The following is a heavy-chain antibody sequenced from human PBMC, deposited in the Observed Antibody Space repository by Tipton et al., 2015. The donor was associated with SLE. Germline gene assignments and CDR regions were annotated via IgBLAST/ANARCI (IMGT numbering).Heavy chain of an antibody. J-gene: IGHJ4*02. CDR2: IYHSGNT. D-gene: IGHD6-19*01. CDR3: ARRPQWLLPVDY. V-gene: IGHV4-39*01. CDR1: GGPISSTSYY. Sequence: TLSLTCTVSGGPISSTSYYWGWIRQPPGKGLEHIGSIYHSGNTYYNPSFESRVTMPVDTSKNQFFLKLTSVTAADTAVYFCARRPQWLLPVDYWGQGSAVTVSS.